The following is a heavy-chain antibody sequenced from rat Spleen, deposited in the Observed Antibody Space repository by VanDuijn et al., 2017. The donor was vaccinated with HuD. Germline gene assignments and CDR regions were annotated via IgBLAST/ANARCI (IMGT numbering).Heavy chain of an antibody. V-gene: IGHV5-29*01. CDR1: GFTFSDYY. CDR3: ATMGSGGGY. D-gene: IGHD1-12*02. Sequence: EVQLVESDGGLVQPGRSLKLSCAASGFTFSDYYMAWVRQAPTKGLEWVATINYDGSASYYRDSVRGRFTISRDNAKSTLYLQMDSLRSEDTATYFCATMGSGGGYWGQGVMVTVSS. CDR2: INYDGSAS. J-gene: IGHJ2*01.